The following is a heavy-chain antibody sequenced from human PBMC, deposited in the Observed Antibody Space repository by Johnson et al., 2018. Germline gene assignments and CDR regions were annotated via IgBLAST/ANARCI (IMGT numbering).Heavy chain of an antibody. CDR1: GFTFSSYS. D-gene: IGHD5-12*01. CDR3: ARARSGYGIYCGMDV. V-gene: IGHV3-48*02. CDR2: ISSSSSTI. Sequence: VQLVQSGGGLVQPGGSLRLSCAASGFTFSSYSMNWVRQAPGKGLEWVSYISSSSSTIYYADSVKGRFTISRDNAKNSLYLQMNSLRDEDTAEDYCARARSGYGIYCGMDVWGQGTTVTVSS. J-gene: IGHJ6*02.